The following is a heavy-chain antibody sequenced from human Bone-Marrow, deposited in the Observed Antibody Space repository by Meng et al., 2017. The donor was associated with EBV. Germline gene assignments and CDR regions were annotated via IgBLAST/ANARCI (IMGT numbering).Heavy chain of an antibody. V-gene: IGHV4-34*01. J-gene: IGHJ4*02. CDR3: ARGSLGWELPRPFDY. Sequence: QVQLQQWGAGPLKPSETLSLTCAVYGESFSGYYWNWIRQPPGKGLEWIGEINHSGSTNYNPSLKSRVTISVDTSKNQFSLKLSSVTAADTAVYYCARGSLGWELPRPFDYWGQGTLVTVSS. CDR1: GESFSGYY. CDR2: INHSGST. D-gene: IGHD1-26*01.